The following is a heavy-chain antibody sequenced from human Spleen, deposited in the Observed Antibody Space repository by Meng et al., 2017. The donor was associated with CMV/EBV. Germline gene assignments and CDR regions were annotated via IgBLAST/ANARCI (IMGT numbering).Heavy chain of an antibody. CDR3: ARDRGYYYDSSGYSYYYYYYGMDV. CDR2: IKQDGSEK. J-gene: IGHJ6*02. V-gene: IGHV3-7*01. D-gene: IGHD3-22*01. Sequence: GESLKISCAASGFTFSSYWMSWVRQAPGKGLEWVANIKQDGSEKYYVDSVKGRFTISRDNSKNTLYLQMNSLRAEDTAVYYCARDRGYYYDSSGYSYYYYYYGMDVWGQGTTVTVSS. CDR1: GFTFSSYW.